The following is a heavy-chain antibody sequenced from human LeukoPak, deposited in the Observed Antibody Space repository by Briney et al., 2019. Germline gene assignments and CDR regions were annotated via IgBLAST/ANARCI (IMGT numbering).Heavy chain of an antibody. CDR2: IYYSGNT. V-gene: IGHV4-31*03. CDR1: GGSISSGGYY. CDR3: ARGSSGWLRFDY. J-gene: IGHJ4*02. D-gene: IGHD6-19*01. Sequence: SETLSLNCTVSGGSISSGGYYWSWIHQHPGKGLEWIGYIYYSGNTYYNPSLKSRVTISVDTSKNQFSLKLSSVTAADTAVYYCARGSSGWLRFDYWGQGTLVTVSS.